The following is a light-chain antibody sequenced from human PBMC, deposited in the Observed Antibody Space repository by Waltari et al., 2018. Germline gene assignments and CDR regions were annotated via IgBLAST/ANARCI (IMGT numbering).Light chain of an antibody. J-gene: IGKJ1*01. CDR2: GAS. CDR1: QTISSN. Sequence: ETVMTQSPATLSVSPGETATLSCRASQTISSNLAWYQQKPGQDPRLLIHGASTRAIGIPDRFSGSGSGTQFTLTISSLQSEDFAVYYCQQYNNWPPWTFGQGTKVEIK. V-gene: IGKV3-15*01. CDR3: QQYNNWPPWT.